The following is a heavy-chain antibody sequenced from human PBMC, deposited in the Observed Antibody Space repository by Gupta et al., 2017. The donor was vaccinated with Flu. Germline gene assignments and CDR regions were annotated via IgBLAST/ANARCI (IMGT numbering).Heavy chain of an antibody. J-gene: IGHJ4*02. V-gene: IGHV3-23*01. CDR3: AKRRAAAGMQNFDY. D-gene: IGHD6-13*01. CDR2: MSGSGGST. Sequence: VRQAPGKGLEWVSAMSGSGGSTYYADSGKGRFTISRDNSKNTLYLRMNSLRAEDTAVYYCAKRRAAAGMQNFDYWGQGTLVTVSS.